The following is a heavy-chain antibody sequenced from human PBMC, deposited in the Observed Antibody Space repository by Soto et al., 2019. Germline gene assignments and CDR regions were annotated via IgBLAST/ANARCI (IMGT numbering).Heavy chain of an antibody. CDR1: GGSISDSSYF. V-gene: IGHV4-39*01. CDR2: IYYSGST. D-gene: IGHD2-15*01. J-gene: IGHJ4*02. Sequence: QLQLQESGPGLVKPSETLSLTCTVSGGSISDSSYFWDWIRQPPGKGLEWIGNIYYSGSTYYNLSLKSRVTISVDTSKNQFSPKLSSVTAADTAVYYCARRGVSSYYSNYWGLGTLVTVSS. CDR3: ARRGVSSYYSNY.